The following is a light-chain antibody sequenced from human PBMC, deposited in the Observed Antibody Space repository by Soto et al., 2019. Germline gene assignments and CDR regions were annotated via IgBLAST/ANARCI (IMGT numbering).Light chain of an antibody. CDR2: AAT. CDR1: QSINNY. V-gene: IGKV1-39*01. Sequence: DIQMTQSPSSLSASLGDRVTITCRSSQSINNYLNWYQQEEGKAPKLLIYAATSLQSGVPSRFSGSGSGTEFTRTISSLQPGDFATYYCQQSYNSPYTVGLGTKLEIK. CDR3: QQSYNSPYT. J-gene: IGKJ2*01.